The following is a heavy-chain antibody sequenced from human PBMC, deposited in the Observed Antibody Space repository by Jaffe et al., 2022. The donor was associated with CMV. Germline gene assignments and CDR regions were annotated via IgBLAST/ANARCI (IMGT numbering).Heavy chain of an antibody. D-gene: IGHD3-16*01. CDR1: GFSLSATGVG. CDR3: AHGKERSRLGELSHFDS. CDR2: TFWNDAE. V-gene: IGHV2-5*01. J-gene: IGHJ4*02. Sequence: QITLKESGPTQIKPTQTLTLTCSFSGFSLSATGVGVGWIRQPPGEALEWLAVTFWNDAERYSPSLKNRLTITKDASRNQVVLTMTNMFPVDTGTYYCAHGKERSRLGELSHFDSWGQGILVTVSS.